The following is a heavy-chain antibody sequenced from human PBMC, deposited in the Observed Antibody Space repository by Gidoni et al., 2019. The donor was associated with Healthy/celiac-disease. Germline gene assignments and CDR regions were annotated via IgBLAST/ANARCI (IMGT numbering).Heavy chain of an antibody. J-gene: IGHJ4*02. V-gene: IGHV3-48*04. Sequence: EVQLVESGGGLVQPGGSLRLSCAASGFTFSSYSMNWVRQAPGKGLEWVSYISSSSSTIYYADSVKGRFTISRDNAKNSLYLQMNSLRAEDTAVYYCARASYDYVWGRTDYWGQGTLVTVSS. CDR1: GFTFSSYS. CDR2: ISSSSSTI. CDR3: ARASYDYVWGRTDY. D-gene: IGHD3-16*01.